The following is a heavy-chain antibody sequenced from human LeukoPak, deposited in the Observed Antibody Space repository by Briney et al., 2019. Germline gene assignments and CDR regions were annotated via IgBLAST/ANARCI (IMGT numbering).Heavy chain of an antibody. Sequence: GESLKISCKGSGYSFTSYWIGWVRQMPGKGLEWMGIIYPGDSDTRYSPSFQGQVTISADKSISTAYLQWSSLKASDTAVYYCARADSGYDPTNYYYYYYMDVWGKGTTVTVSS. CDR1: GYSFTSYW. V-gene: IGHV5-51*01. CDR2: IYPGDSDT. D-gene: IGHD5-12*01. CDR3: ARADSGYDPTNYYYYYYMDV. J-gene: IGHJ6*03.